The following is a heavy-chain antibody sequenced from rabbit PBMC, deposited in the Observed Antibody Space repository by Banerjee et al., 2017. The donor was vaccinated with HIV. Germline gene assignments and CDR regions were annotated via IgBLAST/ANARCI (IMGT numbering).Heavy chain of an antibody. V-gene: IGHV1S45*01. CDR1: GFDFSTYG. J-gene: IGHJ4*01. CDR2: INSNTGNT. D-gene: IGHD4-1*01. CDR3: ARDLAGVIGWNFNL. Sequence: QGQLVESGGGLVTPGGSLTLTCTASGFDFSTYGVIWVRQAPGKGLEWIACINSNTGNTVYASWAKGPFTISKTSWTTVTLQMTSLTAADTASYFCARDLAGVIGWNFNLWGPGTLVTVS.